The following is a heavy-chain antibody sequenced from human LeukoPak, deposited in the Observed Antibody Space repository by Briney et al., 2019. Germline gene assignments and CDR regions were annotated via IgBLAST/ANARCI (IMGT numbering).Heavy chain of an antibody. Sequence: SETLSITCTVSGDSISCYYWSWIRQPPGKGLEWGGFIYYSGCTNYNPSLKSRVTISVDTSKNQFSLKLSSVTAADTAVYYSATYTWARDTVDTWGQGTRVTVSS. D-gene: IGHD3-16*01. CDR2: IYYSGCT. J-gene: IGHJ3*02. V-gene: IGHV4-59*01. CDR3: ATYTWARDTVDT. CDR1: GDSISCYY.